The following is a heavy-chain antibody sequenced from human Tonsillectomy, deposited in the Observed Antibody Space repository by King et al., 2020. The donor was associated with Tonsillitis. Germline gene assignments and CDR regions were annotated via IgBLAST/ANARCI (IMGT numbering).Heavy chain of an antibody. V-gene: IGHV3-30*04. Sequence: VQLVESGGGVVQPGRSLRVSCAASGFTFNTYIMYWVRQAPGKGLEWVAVISYDGSKKYYADSVRGRFTISRDNSKKTLFLQMNNLRPVDTAVYYCARSQPWQCGQLRWGIDVWGQGTTVTVSS. J-gene: IGHJ6*02. D-gene: IGHD3-16*01. CDR3: ARSQPWQCGQLRWGIDV. CDR2: ISYDGSKK. CDR1: GFTFNTYI.